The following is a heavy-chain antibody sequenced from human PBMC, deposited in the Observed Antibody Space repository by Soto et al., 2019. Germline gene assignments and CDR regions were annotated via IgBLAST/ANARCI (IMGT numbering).Heavy chain of an antibody. D-gene: IGHD3-10*01. CDR3: AKDGVERCEDPGGMDG. J-gene: IGHJ6*02. Sequence: VQLLESGGGLVQPGGSLRLSCAASGFTFSSYAMSWVRQAPGKGLEWVSAISGSGGSTYYADSVKGRFTISRDNTENTLYLQKNSLRAEDTAVYYCAKDGVERCEDPGGMDGWGQGATVTVSS. V-gene: IGHV3-23*01. CDR1: GFTFSSYA. CDR2: ISGSGGST.